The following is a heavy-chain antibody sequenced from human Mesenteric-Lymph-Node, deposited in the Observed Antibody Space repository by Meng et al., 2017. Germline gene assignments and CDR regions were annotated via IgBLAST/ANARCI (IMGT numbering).Heavy chain of an antibody. D-gene: IGHD4-17*01. J-gene: IGHJ4*02. Sequence: GESLKISCAASGFTFSSYWMSWVRQAPGKGLEWVANIKQDGSEKYYVDSVKGRFTISRDNSKNTLYLQMNSLRAEDTAVYYCARGEGVYGDGGADDYWGQGTLVTVSS. CDR2: IKQDGSEK. V-gene: IGHV3-7*01. CDR3: ARGEGVYGDGGADDY. CDR1: GFTFSSYW.